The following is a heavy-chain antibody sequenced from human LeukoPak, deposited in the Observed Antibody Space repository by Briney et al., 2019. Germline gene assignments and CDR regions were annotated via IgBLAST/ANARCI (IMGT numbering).Heavy chain of an antibody. CDR2: IYSGGTT. D-gene: IGHD3/OR15-3a*01. V-gene: IGHV3-53*01. J-gene: IGHJ6*04. CDR1: GFTVSSNY. Sequence: PGGSLRLSCAASGFTVSSNYMTWVRQAPGKGLEWVSVIYSGGTTYYADSVKGRFTISRDNSKNTLNLQMNSLRAEDTAVYYCAWVRGLLSGMDVWGKGTTVTVSS. CDR3: AWVRGLLSGMDV.